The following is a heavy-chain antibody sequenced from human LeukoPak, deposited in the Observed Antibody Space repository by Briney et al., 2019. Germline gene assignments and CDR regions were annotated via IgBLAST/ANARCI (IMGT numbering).Heavy chain of an antibody. CDR1: GGTFSSYA. Sequence: ASVKVSCKASGGTFSSYAISWVRQAPGQGLEWMGGIIPIFGTANYAQKFQGRVTITADESTSTAYMELSSLRSEDTAVYYCARPLAPHSYGLGLDCWGQGTLVTVSS. J-gene: IGHJ4*02. V-gene: IGHV1-69*13. CDR3: ARPLAPHSYGLGLDC. D-gene: IGHD5-18*01. CDR2: IIPIFGTA.